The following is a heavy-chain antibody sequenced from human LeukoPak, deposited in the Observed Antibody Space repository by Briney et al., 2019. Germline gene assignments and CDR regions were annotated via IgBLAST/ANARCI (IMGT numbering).Heavy chain of an antibody. D-gene: IGHD1-14*01. CDR3: ASWAGGNAPVASFDY. CDR2: INLNSGDT. V-gene: IGHV1-2*02. Sequence: GASVGVSCKPSGYTFTGYYMHWMRQAPGQGLEWVGWINLNSGDTNYAQKFQGRVTITRDTSISTAYMELRRLRSDDTAVYYCASWAGGNAPVASFDYWGQGTLVTVSS. CDR1: GYTFTGYY. J-gene: IGHJ4*02.